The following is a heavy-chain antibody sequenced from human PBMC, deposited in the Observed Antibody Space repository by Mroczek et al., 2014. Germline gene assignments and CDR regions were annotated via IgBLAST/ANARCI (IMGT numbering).Heavy chain of an antibody. J-gene: IGHJ6*02. V-gene: IGHV1-8*01. CDR1: GYTFTSYD. CDR3: ARVHFWSAPSYYGMDV. Sequence: QVQLQQSGAEVKKPGASVKVSCKASGYTFTSYDINWVRQATGQGLEWMGWMNPNSGNTGYAQKFQGRVTMTRNTSISTAYMELSSLRSEDTAVYYCARVHFWSAPSYYGMDVWGQGTTVTVSS. D-gene: IGHD3-3*02. CDR2: MNPNSGNT.